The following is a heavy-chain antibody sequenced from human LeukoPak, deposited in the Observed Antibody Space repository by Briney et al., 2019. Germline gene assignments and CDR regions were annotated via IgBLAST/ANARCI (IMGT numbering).Heavy chain of an antibody. CDR1: GFTFSSYS. D-gene: IGHD3-22*01. V-gene: IGHV3-21*05. CDR3: ARASDSSGYYLHFDY. J-gene: IGHJ4*02. Sequence: PGGSLRLSCAASGFTFSSYSMNWVRQAPGKGLEWVSYISSSGSYTKYADSVKGRFTNSRDNAENSLYLQMNSLRAEDTAMYYCARASDSSGYYLHFDYWGQGTLVTVSS. CDR2: ISSSGSYT.